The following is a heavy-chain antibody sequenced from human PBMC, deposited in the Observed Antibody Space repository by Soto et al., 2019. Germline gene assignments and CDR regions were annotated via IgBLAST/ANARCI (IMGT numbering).Heavy chain of an antibody. V-gene: IGHV3-7*03. J-gene: IGHJ4*02. Sequence: GGSLRLSCAVSGFTFSSYWMSWVRQAPGKGLEWVANIKQDVGEKYYVDSVKGRFTISRDNAKNSLYLQMNSLRGDDTAVYYCVRDYRVSYGYGPFDYWGQGTLVTAPQ. CDR3: VRDYRVSYGYGPFDY. CDR1: GFTFSSYW. CDR2: IKQDVGEK. D-gene: IGHD3-16*01.